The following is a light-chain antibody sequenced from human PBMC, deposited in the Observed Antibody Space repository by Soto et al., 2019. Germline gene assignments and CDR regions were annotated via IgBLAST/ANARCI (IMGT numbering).Light chain of an antibody. Sequence: QSALTQSPSVSGSPGQSVTISCTGTSSDVGSYNRVSWYQQSPGTAPKLMIYEVSNRPSGVPHRFSGSKSGDTASLTISGLQAEDEADYYCSSYTRSGTLVFGGGTQLTVL. CDR3: SSYTRSGTLV. J-gene: IGLJ2*01. CDR1: SSDVGSYNR. V-gene: IGLV2-18*02. CDR2: EVS.